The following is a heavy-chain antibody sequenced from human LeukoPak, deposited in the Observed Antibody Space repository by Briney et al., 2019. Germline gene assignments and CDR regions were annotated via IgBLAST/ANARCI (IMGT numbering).Heavy chain of an antibody. Sequence: GSSVKVSCKASGDTFSSYVITWVRQAPGQGLEWMGWINPNSGGTNYAQKFQGRVTMTRDTSISTAYMELSRLRSDDTAVYYCARDYEGDIVVVPAADYWGQGTLVTVSS. CDR2: INPNSGGT. V-gene: IGHV1-2*02. CDR3: ARDYEGDIVVVPAADY. J-gene: IGHJ4*02. D-gene: IGHD2-2*01. CDR1: GDTFSSYV.